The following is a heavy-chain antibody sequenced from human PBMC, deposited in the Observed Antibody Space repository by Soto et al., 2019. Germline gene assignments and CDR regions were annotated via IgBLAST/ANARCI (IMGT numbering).Heavy chain of an antibody. Sequence: QITLKESGPTLVKPTQTLTLTCTFSGFSLSTSGVGVGWIRQPPGKALEWLALIYWDDDKRYSPSLKSRLTITKDTSKNQVVLTMTIMDPVDTATYYCAHSDCSSTSCTDAFDIWGQGTMVTVSS. D-gene: IGHD2-2*01. CDR2: IYWDDDK. CDR3: AHSDCSSTSCTDAFDI. CDR1: GFSLSTSGVG. V-gene: IGHV2-5*02. J-gene: IGHJ3*02.